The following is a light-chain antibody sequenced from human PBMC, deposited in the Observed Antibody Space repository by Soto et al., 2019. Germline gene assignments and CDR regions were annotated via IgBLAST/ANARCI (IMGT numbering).Light chain of an antibody. Sequence: PGERSTLSFSASKSGSNYLAWYQQKPGQAPRLLIYDASNRATGIPARFSGSGSGTDFTLTISSLEPEDVAVYYCQQRSNWPRTFGQGTKVDIK. CDR2: DAS. CDR3: QQRSNWPRT. V-gene: IGKV3-11*01. CDR1: KSGSNY. J-gene: IGKJ1*01.